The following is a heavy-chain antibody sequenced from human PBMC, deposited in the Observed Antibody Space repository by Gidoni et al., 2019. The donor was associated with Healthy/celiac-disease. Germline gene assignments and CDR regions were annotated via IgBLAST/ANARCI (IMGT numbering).Heavy chain of an antibody. CDR1: GGSFRGYY. CDR3: ARGARTSGPKTSRGAY. D-gene: IGHD2-15*01. CDR2: INHSGST. Sequence: QVQLQQWGAGLLKPSETLSLTCAVYGGSFRGYYWSWIRQPPGKGLEWIGEINHSGSTNYNPSLKSRVTISVDTSKNQFSLKLSSVTAADTAVYYCARGARTSGPKTSRGAYWGQGTLVTVSS. V-gene: IGHV4-34*01. J-gene: IGHJ4*02.